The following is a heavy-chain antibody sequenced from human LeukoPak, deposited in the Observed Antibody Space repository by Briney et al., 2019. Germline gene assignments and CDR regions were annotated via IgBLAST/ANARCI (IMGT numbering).Heavy chain of an antibody. CDR2: MYYRGSA. J-gene: IGHJ4*02. Sequence: PSETLSVTCAVSGDSVSSVDYYWGWVRQSPGKGLQWIGYMYYRGSAYYSPSLESRLSISIDTSKNQFSLKLRSVTAADTAVYYCARVLRFYFDTTGYYFDHWGQGTLVTVSS. CDR1: GDSVSSVDYY. CDR3: ARVLRFYFDTTGYYFDH. V-gene: IGHV4-30-4*01. D-gene: IGHD3-22*01.